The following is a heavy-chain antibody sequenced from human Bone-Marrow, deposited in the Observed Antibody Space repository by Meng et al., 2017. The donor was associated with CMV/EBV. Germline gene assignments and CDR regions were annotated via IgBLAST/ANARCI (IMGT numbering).Heavy chain of an antibody. V-gene: IGHV3-21*01. CDR1: GFTFSSYS. D-gene: IGHD2-8*01. Sequence: GGSRRLSCAASGFTFSSYSMNWVRQAPGKGLEWVSSISSSSSYIYYADSVKGRFTISRDNAKNSLYLQMNSLRAEDTAVYYCVLVNGPSYYYYGMDVWGQGTTVTVSS. CDR3: VLVNGPSYYYYGMDV. CDR2: ISSSSSYI. J-gene: IGHJ6*02.